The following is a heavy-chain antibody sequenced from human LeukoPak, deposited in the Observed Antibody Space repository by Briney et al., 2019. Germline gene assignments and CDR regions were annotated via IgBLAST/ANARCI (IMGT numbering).Heavy chain of an antibody. J-gene: IGHJ5*02. Sequence: ASVKVSCKASGYTFTSYYMHWVRQAPGQGLEWMGIINPSGGSTSYAQKFQGRVTMTRDTSTGTVYMELSSLRPEDTAVYYCARDGSYSSSLNWFDPWGQGTLVTVSS. CDR2: INPSGGST. CDR3: ARDGSYSSSLNWFDP. V-gene: IGHV1-46*01. CDR1: GYTFTSYY. D-gene: IGHD6-13*01.